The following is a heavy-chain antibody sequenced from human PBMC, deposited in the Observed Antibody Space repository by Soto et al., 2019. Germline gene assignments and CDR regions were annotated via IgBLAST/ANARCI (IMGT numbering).Heavy chain of an antibody. D-gene: IGHD3-9*01. CDR1: GFTFSSYW. CDR2: IKQDGSEK. CDR3: ARDESYDILTGYYTPQRFDY. Sequence: PGGSLRLSCAASGFTFSSYWMSWVRQAPGKGLEWVANIKQDGSEKYYVDSVNGRFTISRDNAKNSLYLQMNSLRAEDTAVYYCARDESYDILTGYYTPQRFDYWGQGSLVTVSS. V-gene: IGHV3-7*01. J-gene: IGHJ4*02.